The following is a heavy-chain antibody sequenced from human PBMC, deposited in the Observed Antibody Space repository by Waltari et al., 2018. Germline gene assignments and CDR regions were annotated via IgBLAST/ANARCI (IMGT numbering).Heavy chain of an antibody. D-gene: IGHD3-22*01. V-gene: IGHV1-18*01. J-gene: IGHJ4*02. CDR3: ARDWGYDSSGYYLFDY. CDR2: IRTYNGNT. CDR1: GYTFTSYG. Sequence: QVQLVQSGAEVKKPGASVKVSCKASGYTFTSYGISWVRQAPGQGLEWMGWIRTYNGNTNDAQKLKGKVTMTTDTSTRRAYMELRSLRSDDTAVYYCARDWGYDSSGYYLFDYWGQGTLVTVSS.